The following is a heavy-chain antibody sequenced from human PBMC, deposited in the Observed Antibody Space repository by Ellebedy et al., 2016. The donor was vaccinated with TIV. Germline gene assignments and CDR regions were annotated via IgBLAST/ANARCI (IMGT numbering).Heavy chain of an antibody. CDR1: GFTFSSYA. J-gene: IGHJ4*02. Sequence: LSLTCAASGFTFSSYAMSWVRQAPGKGLEWVSAISGSGGSTYYADSVKGRFTISRDNAKSSLYLQMNSLRAEDTAVYYCAREQRGYSAYDYWGQGTLVTVSS. CDR3: AREQRGYSAYDY. V-gene: IGHV3-23*01. CDR2: ISGSGGST. D-gene: IGHD5-12*01.